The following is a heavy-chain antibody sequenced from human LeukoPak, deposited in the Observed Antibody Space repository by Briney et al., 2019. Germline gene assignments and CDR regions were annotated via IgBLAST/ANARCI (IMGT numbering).Heavy chain of an antibody. V-gene: IGHV3-13*04. CDR2: IGTTGET. CDR3: ARATISVAYAFDI. CDR1: GFIFSDFD. Sequence: GGSLRLSCAASGFIFSDFDMHWVRQVTGKGLEWVSDIGTTGETYYPGSVKGRFTISRENAKNSLYLQMNSLRAEDTAVYYCARATISVAYAFDIWGQGTMVTVSS. J-gene: IGHJ3*02. D-gene: IGHD6-19*01.